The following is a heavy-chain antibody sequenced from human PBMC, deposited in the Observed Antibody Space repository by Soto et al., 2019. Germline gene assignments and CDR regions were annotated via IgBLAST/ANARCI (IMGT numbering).Heavy chain of an antibody. CDR2: VSGYNGNT. V-gene: IGHV1-18*04. J-gene: IGHJ4*02. CDR3: AITTCSATSCYIELIY. CDR1: GYTFPKYG. Sequence: GSSVKVPCKASGYTFPKYGISWVRQAPGPGLEWIGWVSGYNGNTNYAQKVQGRVTMTTDKSTNTDYMELRSLRSDDTAVYYCAITTCSATSCYIELIYWGQGTLVTVSS. D-gene: IGHD2-2*02.